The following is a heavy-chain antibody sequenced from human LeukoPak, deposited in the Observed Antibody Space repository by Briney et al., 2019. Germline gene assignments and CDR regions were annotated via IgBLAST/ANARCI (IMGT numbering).Heavy chain of an antibody. Sequence: SETLSLTCSVSGGSISSLYWSWIRQPPGKGLEWIGYIYYTGSTNYNHSLKSRVTMFVDMSKNQFSLRLGSVTAADTAVYYCARHRAYSSSSPFDYWGPGTLVTVSS. J-gene: IGHJ4*02. CDR3: ARHRAYSSSSPFDY. D-gene: IGHD6-6*01. V-gene: IGHV4-59*08. CDR2: IYYTGST. CDR1: GGSISSLY.